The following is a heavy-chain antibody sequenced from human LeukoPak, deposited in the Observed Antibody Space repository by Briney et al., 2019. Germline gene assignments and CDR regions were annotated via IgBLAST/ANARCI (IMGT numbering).Heavy chain of an antibody. CDR3: ARGVLRFLERLSYFDY. D-gene: IGHD3-3*01. CDR1: GYTFTSYG. CDR2: ISAYNGNT. V-gene: IGHV1-18*01. Sequence: ASVKVSCKASGYTFTSYGISWVRQAPGQGLEWMGRISAYNGNTNYAQKLQGRVTMTTDTSTSTAYMELRSLRSDDTAVYYCARGVLRFLERLSYFDYWGQGTLVTVSS. J-gene: IGHJ4*02.